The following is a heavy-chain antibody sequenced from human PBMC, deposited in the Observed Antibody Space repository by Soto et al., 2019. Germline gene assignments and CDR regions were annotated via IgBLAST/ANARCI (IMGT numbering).Heavy chain of an antibody. D-gene: IGHD1-26*01. J-gene: IGHJ6*02. CDR1: GGSISSSNW. CDR3: SRVSGSYYYGMDF. V-gene: IGHV4-4*02. CDR2: IYHSGST. Sequence: SETLSLTCAVSGGSISSSNWWSWVRQPPGKGLEWIGEIYHSGSTNYNPSLKSRVTISVDKSKNHFSMKLSSVTAADTAVYYCSRVSGSYYYGMDFWGQGTTVTVS.